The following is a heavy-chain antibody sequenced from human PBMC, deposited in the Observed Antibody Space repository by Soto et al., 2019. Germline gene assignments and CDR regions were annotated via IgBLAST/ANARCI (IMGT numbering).Heavy chain of an antibody. Sequence: SETLSLTCSVSGGSLRGHYWSWIRQSPEKGLEWIGEINHSGFTNYNPTLKSRVTISRDASKNQFSLRLSSMTAADSAVYFCARAAVKLGATLFDSWGQGTLVTVSS. CDR3: ARAAVKLGATLFDS. D-gene: IGHD1-26*01. CDR2: INHSGFT. CDR1: GGSLRGHY. V-gene: IGHV4-34*01. J-gene: IGHJ4*02.